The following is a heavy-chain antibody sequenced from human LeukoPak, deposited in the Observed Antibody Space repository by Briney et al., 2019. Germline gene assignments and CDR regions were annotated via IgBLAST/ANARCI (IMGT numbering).Heavy chain of an antibody. CDR2: IYYSGST. D-gene: IGHD3-3*01. V-gene: IGHV4-39*01. CDR1: GGSISSSSYY. CDR3: ARVPDAPSGYPYPFDY. Sequence: SETLSLTCTVSGGSISSSSYYWGWIRQPPVKGLEWIGSIYYSGSTYYNPSLKSRVTISVDTSKNRFSLKLSSVTAADTAVYYCARVPDAPSGYPYPFDYWGQGALVTVSS. J-gene: IGHJ4*02.